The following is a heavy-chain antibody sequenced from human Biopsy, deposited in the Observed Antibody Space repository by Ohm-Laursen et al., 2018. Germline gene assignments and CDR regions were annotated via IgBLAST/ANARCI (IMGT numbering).Heavy chain of an antibody. D-gene: IGHD5-24*01. V-gene: IGHV1-2*02. Sequence: ASVKVSCKASGYTFTDYFLHWVRQAPGQGPEWMGWISPSSGGTNYAQKFRGRVSMTRDTSISTVYMELKSLTSDDTAVYYCVKATGGKRYGMDVWGQGTTVTVSS. J-gene: IGHJ6*02. CDR3: VKATGGKRYGMDV. CDR1: GYTFTDYF. CDR2: ISPSSGGT.